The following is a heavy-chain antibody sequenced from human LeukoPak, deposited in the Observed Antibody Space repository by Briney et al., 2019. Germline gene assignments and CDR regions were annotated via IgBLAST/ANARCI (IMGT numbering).Heavy chain of an antibody. CDR3: ASHIMGAPV. V-gene: IGHV5-51*01. CDR1: GYRFTTYW. J-gene: IGHJ4*02. Sequence: GESLKISCQGSGYRFTTYWIGWVRQMPGKGLEWMGIIYPVDSDTRYSPSFQGQLTISADNSITTAYLQWSSLKASVTAMYYCASHIMGAPVWGQGTLVTVSS. CDR2: IYPVDSDT. D-gene: IGHD1-26*01.